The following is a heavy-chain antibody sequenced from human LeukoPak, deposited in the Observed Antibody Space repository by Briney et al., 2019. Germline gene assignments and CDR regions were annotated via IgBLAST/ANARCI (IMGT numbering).Heavy chain of an antibody. V-gene: IGHV4-59*08. CDR1: GGSMSSYY. CDR2: IYYSGST. J-gene: IGHJ4*02. D-gene: IGHD5-24*01. CDR3: ARGARAGYNLEPFDY. Sequence: PETRSLTCTVSGGSMSSYYWSWIRQPPGKGLEWIGYIYYSGSTKYNPSLKSRVTISVDTSKNQFSLKLSSVTAADTAVYYCARGARAGYNLEPFDYRGRG.